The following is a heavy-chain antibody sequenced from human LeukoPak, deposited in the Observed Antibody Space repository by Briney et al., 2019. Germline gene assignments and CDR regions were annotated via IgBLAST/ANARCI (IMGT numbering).Heavy chain of an antibody. Sequence: PSETLSLTCTVSGGSISSSSYYWGWIRQPPGKGLEWIGNIYYSGSTYYNPSLKSRVTISVDTSKNQFSLKLTSVTAADTAVYYCARHGGAAGGHWGQGTLVTVSS. D-gene: IGHD6-13*01. CDR3: ARHGGAAGGH. J-gene: IGHJ4*02. CDR1: GGSISSSSYY. V-gene: IGHV4-39*01. CDR2: IYYSGST.